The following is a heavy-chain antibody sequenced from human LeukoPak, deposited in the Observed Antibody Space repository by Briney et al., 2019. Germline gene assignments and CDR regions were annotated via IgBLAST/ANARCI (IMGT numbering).Heavy chain of an antibody. D-gene: IGHD3-22*01. J-gene: IGHJ4*02. CDR3: ARDSSGYSPLEY. CDR2: INPNSGDT. CDR1: GYTFTGYY. V-gene: IGHV1-2*02. Sequence: GASAKVSCKASGYTFTGYYMHWVRQAPGQGLEWMGWINPNSGDTNYAQNFQGRVTMTRDTSITTAYMELSRLGSDDTALYYCARDSSGYSPLEYWGQGTLVTVSS.